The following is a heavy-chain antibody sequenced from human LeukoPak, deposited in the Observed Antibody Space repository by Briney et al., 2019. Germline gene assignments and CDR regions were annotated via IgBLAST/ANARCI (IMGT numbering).Heavy chain of an antibody. D-gene: IGHD3-10*01. Sequence: GGSLRLSCAASGFTLSSYSMNWVRLAPGRGLEWVSYIGTGSSIIYYADSVKGRFTISGDNAKNSLYLQMNSLTAEDTAVYYCARDRYYYGSGSYFDYWGQGTLVTVSS. CDR3: ARDRYYYGSGSYFDY. CDR2: IGTGSSII. CDR1: GFTLSSYS. J-gene: IGHJ4*02. V-gene: IGHV3-48*01.